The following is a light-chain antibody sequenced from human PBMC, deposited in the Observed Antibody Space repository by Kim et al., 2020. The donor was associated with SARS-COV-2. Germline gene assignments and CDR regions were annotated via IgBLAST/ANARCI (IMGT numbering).Light chain of an antibody. CDR2: GAS. Sequence: VSPGESATLSCRASQSVSSNLAWYQQKPGQVPRLLIYGASTRATGIPARFSGSGSGTEFILTISSLQSEDFAVYYCQQYNSWPRTFGQGTKVDIK. CDR1: QSVSSN. J-gene: IGKJ1*01. CDR3: QQYNSWPRT. V-gene: IGKV3-15*01.